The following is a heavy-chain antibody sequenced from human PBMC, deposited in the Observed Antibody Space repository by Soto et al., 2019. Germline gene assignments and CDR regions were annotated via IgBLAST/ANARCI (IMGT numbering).Heavy chain of an antibody. Sequence: QAQLAQSGAEVKKPGASVNISCKASGYTFTNYGFIWVRQAPGHGLEWEGWISPYNGKTEYAQKFQGRVTMTRDKPTSTAYMELRSLRSDDTAVYYCARDIYGGNCCDAFDIWGQGTMVTVSS. J-gene: IGHJ3*02. CDR1: GYTFTNYG. D-gene: IGHD2-15*01. V-gene: IGHV1-18*01. CDR2: ISPYNGKT. CDR3: ARDIYGGNCCDAFDI.